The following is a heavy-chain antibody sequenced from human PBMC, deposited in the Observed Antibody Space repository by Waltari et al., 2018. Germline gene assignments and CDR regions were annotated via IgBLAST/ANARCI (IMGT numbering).Heavy chain of an antibody. Sequence: EVQLVESGGGLVQPGGSLSLSCAASGFTFSSYSMNWVRQAPGKGLEWVSYISSSSSTIYDVDSAKGRLTIVRDKAKNLLYLQMNSLRAEDTAGYYCARGKRRRDDGDYVKSTDDAFDIWGQGTMVTVSS. J-gene: IGHJ3*02. CDR2: ISSSSSTI. V-gene: IGHV3-48*01. D-gene: IGHD4-17*01. CDR3: ARGKRRRDDGDYVKSTDDAFDI. CDR1: GFTFSSYS.